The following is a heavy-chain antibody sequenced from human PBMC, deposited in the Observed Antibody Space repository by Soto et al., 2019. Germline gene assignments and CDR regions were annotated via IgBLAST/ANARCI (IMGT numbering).Heavy chain of an antibody. CDR1: GFTFSSHG. J-gene: IGHJ6*02. D-gene: IGHD3-3*01. CDR2: ISYDGSNK. V-gene: IGHV3-30*03. Sequence: QVQLVESGGGVVQPGRSLRLSCAASGFTFSSHGMHWVRQTPGKGLEWVAVISYDGSNKYYADSVKGRVTISRHNSKNTLYLQMNSLRAEDTAVYYCATGRTEGGTIFGVAVGRNYGMDVWGQGTTVTVSS. CDR3: ATGRTEGGTIFGVAVGRNYGMDV.